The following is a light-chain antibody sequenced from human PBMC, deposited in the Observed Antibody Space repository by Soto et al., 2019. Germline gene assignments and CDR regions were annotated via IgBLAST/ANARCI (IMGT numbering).Light chain of an antibody. J-gene: IGLJ3*02. V-gene: IGLV2-14*01. CDR1: SSDVGGYNY. Sequence: QSVLTQPASVSGSPGQSITISCTGTSSDVGGYNYVSWYLQHPGKAPKLMIYEVSNRPSGVSNHFSGSKSGNTASLTISGLQAEDEADYYCSSYTSSSTWVFGGGTKVTVL. CDR3: SSYTSSSTWV. CDR2: EVS.